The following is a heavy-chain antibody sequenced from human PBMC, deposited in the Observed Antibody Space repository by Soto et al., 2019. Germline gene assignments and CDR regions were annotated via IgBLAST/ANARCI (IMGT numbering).Heavy chain of an antibody. D-gene: IGHD6-13*01. CDR1: GFTFTNSA. J-gene: IGHJ3*02. CDR2: IVVGSGNT. Sequence: ASVKVSCKASGFTFTNSAVQWVRQARGQRLEWIGWIVVGSGNTNYAQKFQERVTITRDMSTSTAYMELSSLRSEDTAVYYCGADKISFSSTVFVVNFDIWGQGTMVTVSS. CDR3: GADKISFSSTVFVVNFDI. V-gene: IGHV1-58*01.